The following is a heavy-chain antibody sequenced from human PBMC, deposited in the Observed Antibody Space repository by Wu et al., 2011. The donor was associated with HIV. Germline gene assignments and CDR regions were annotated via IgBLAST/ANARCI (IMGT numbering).Heavy chain of an antibody. CDR3: ARRAVRGEAARPPMDV. CDR2: ISADKGDT. Sequence: QVQLVQAGAEVKKPGASVKSPARPLVTPLQVYGISWVREVPGQGLEWMGWISADKGDTNYAQKFQGRVTMTTDSSTRTVDMELRSLRSDDTAVYYCARRAVRGEAARPPMDVWGKGTTVTVSS. V-gene: IGHV1-18*01. J-gene: IGHJ6*03. CDR1: VTPLQVYG. D-gene: IGHD6-6*01.